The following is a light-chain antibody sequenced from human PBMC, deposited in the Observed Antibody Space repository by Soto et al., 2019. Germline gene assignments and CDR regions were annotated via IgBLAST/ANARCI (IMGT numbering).Light chain of an antibody. CDR1: QSVRSNY. J-gene: IGKJ1*01. CDR3: QQSSTSPWT. V-gene: IGKV3-20*01. Sequence: EIVLTQSPGTLTLSPGERATLSCRASQSVRSNYLAWYQQGPGQAPRLLIFTASSRATGIPDRFSGSGSGTDFTLTISRLEPEDFAVYYCQQSSTSPWTFGQGTKVDIK. CDR2: TAS.